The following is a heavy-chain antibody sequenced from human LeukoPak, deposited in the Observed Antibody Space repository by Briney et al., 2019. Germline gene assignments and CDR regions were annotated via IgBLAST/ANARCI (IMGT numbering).Heavy chain of an antibody. V-gene: IGHV4-31*03. J-gene: IGHJ3*02. D-gene: IGHD3-9*01. CDR1: GGSISSGGYY. CDR2: IYYSGST. Sequence: PSETLSLTCTVSGGSISSGGYYWSWIRQHPGKGLEWIGYIYYSGSTYYNPSLKSRVTISVDTSKNQFSLKLSSVTAADTAVYYCARDRGYYDILTGYYKRDAFDIWGQGTMVTVSS. CDR3: ARDRGYYDILTGYYKRDAFDI.